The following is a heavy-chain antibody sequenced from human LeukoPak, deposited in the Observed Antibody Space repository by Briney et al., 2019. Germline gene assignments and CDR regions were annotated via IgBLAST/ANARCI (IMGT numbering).Heavy chain of an antibody. CDR1: GGSISSGNYY. Sequence: SETLSLTCTVSGGSISSGNYYWSWIRQPAGKGLEWIGRINTSGSTNYNPSLKSRGTISVDTSKNQFSLKLSSVTAADTAVYYCAREYGGATTQPFDYWGQGTLVTVSS. J-gene: IGHJ4*02. V-gene: IGHV4-61*02. CDR2: INTSGST. D-gene: IGHD1-26*01. CDR3: AREYGGATTQPFDY.